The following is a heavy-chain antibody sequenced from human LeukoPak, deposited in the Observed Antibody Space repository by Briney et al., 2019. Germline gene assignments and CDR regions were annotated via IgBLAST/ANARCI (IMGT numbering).Heavy chain of an antibody. D-gene: IGHD2-15*01. J-gene: IGHJ5*02. CDR1: GGSISSGGYY. CDR3: AAQDVNWFDP. Sequence: SETLSLTCTVSGGSISSGGYYWSWIRQHPGKGLEWIGYIYYSGSTYYNPSLKSRVTISVDTSKNQFSLKLSSVTAADTAVYYCAAQDVNWFDPWGQGTLVTVSS. V-gene: IGHV4-31*03. CDR2: IYYSGST.